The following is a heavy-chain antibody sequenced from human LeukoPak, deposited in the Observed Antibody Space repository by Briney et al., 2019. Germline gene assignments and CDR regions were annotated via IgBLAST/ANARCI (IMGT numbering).Heavy chain of an antibody. CDR1: GFTFRSYG. CDR3: ARRRGSGSYYGRGTFDY. V-gene: IGHV3-30*02. CDR2: IRYDGNNK. J-gene: IGHJ4*02. Sequence: PGGSLRLSCAASGFTFRSYGMHWVRQAPGKGLEWVAFIRYDGNNKYYADSVKGRFTIFRDNSRNTLYLQMNSLRTEDTAVYYCARRRGSGSYYGRGTFDYWGQGTLVTVSS. D-gene: IGHD3-10*01.